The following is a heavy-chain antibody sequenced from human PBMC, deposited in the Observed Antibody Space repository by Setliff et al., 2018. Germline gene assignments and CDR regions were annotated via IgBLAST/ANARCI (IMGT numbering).Heavy chain of an antibody. D-gene: IGHD3-22*01. CDR3: ARDDPNHYDVSGYSVGYFDY. J-gene: IGHJ4*02. Sequence: SETLSLTCTVSGGSLSSGPYYWTWVRQPAGKGLEWIGHIYSTETTSYSPSLKSRVTISADTSKNQFSLKLSSVTAADTAVYFCARDDPNHYDVSGYSVGYFDYWGLGTPVTVSS. CDR1: GGSLSSGPYY. V-gene: IGHV4-61*09. CDR2: IYSTETT.